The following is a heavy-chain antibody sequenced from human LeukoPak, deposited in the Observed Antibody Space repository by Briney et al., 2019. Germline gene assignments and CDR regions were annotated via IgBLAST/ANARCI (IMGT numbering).Heavy chain of an antibody. D-gene: IGHD6-13*01. Sequence: GRSLRLSCAVSRFTFSDYWMKLVRQAPGKGLEWVASINQNGAEKSYVDSVKGRFTISRDNPKNSLYLQMSSLRAEDTAVYYCARDGTAAGLYFDLWGQGTLVTVSS. CDR2: INQNGAEK. V-gene: IGHV3-7*01. CDR3: ARDGTAAGLYFDL. CDR1: RFTFSDYW. J-gene: IGHJ4*01.